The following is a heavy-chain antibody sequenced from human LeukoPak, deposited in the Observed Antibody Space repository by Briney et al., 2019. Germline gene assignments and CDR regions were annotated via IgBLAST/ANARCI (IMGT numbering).Heavy chain of an antibody. V-gene: IGHV3-30*18. D-gene: IGHD5-24*01. CDR3: AKDNYGGWFDP. CDR2: ISYDGSNK. CDR1: GFTFSSYG. J-gene: IGHJ5*02. Sequence: GGTLRLSCAASGFTFSSYGMSWVRQAPGKGLEWVAVISYDGSNKYYADSVKGRFTISRDNSKNTLYLQMNSLRAEDTAVYYCAKDNYGGWFDPWGQGTLVTVSS.